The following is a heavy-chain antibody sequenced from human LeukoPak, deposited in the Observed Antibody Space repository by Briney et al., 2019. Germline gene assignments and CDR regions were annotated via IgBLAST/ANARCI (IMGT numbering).Heavy chain of an antibody. V-gene: IGHV3-7*04. CDR3: ARGRYSSGWYHDF. CDR2: IKHEGTET. J-gene: IGHJ4*02. D-gene: IGHD6-19*01. CDR1: GFTLSNVW. Sequence: GRSLRLSCAAAGFTLSNVWMTWVRQAPGKGLEWVANIKHEGTETKYVDSVKGRFTISRDNPKNSLYLQMNSLRAEDTAVYYSARGRYSSGWYHDFWGQGALVTVSS.